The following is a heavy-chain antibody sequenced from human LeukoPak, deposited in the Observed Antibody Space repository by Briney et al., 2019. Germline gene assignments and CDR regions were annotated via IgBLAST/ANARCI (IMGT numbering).Heavy chain of an antibody. Sequence: PAGGSLRLSCAASGFTFSSYAMSWVRQAPGKGLEWVSAISGSGGSTYYADSVKGRFTISRDNPKNTLYLQMNSLRAEDTAVYYCAKERDSRGYFDYWGQGTLVTVSS. D-gene: IGHD3-22*01. CDR1: GFTFSSYA. J-gene: IGHJ4*02. CDR3: AKERDSRGYFDY. CDR2: ISGSGGST. V-gene: IGHV3-23*01.